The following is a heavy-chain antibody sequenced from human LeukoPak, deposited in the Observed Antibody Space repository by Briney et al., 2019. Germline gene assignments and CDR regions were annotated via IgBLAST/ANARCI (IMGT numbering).Heavy chain of an antibody. J-gene: IGHJ4*02. CDR3: ARGTAGYHSSYFDY. D-gene: IGHD3-16*02. V-gene: IGHV3-23*01. CDR2: ISGSGGST. Sequence: GGSLRLSCAVSGFTFSGYSMNWVRQAPGEGLEWVSAISGSGGSTYYADSVKGRFTISRDNSKNTLYLQMNSLRAEDTAVYYCARGTAGYHSSYFDYWGQGTLVTVSS. CDR1: GFTFSGYS.